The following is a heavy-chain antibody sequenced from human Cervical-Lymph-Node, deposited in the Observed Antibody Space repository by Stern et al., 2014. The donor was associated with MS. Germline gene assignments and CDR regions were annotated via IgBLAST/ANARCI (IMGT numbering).Heavy chain of an antibody. Sequence: QVQLQESGPGLVKPSETLSLTCTVSGGSTSSSSYYWGWIRQPPGKGLEWIGSMYSRGNSYYSPSHKSRSPISVDPSKNQSSLKVSSVTAADTAVYYCASSISVAGAPDYWGQGTLVTVSS. CDR3: ASSISVAGAPDY. CDR1: GGSTSSSSYY. CDR2: MYSRGNS. D-gene: IGHD6-19*01. J-gene: IGHJ4*02. V-gene: IGHV4-39*01.